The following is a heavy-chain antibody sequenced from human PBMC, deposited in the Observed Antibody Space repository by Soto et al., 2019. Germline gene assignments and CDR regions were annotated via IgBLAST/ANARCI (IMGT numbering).Heavy chain of an antibody. Sequence: QVHLVQSGAEVKKPGASVKVSCKGSGYAFTTYGITWVRQAPGQGLEWMGWISAHNCNTNYAQKLQGRVTVTRDTSTSTAYTELRSLRSDDTAVYYCARGRYGDYWGQGALVTVSS. D-gene: IGHD1-1*01. CDR2: ISAHNCNT. CDR1: GYAFTTYG. J-gene: IGHJ4*02. CDR3: ARGRYGDY. V-gene: IGHV1-18*01.